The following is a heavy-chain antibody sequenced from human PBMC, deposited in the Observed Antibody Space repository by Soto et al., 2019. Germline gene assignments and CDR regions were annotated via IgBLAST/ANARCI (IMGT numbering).Heavy chain of an antibody. Sequence: SETLSLTCTVSGGSISSSSYYWGWIRQPPGKGLEWIGSIYYSGSTYYNPSLKGRFTFSVDTSKTQFPLKLSSVTAANTFVYYCARLPWSGPDNFFDYWGQGTQVSVSS. CDR1: GGSISSSSYY. J-gene: IGHJ4*02. CDR2: IYYSGST. CDR3: ARLPWSGPDNFFDY. V-gene: IGHV4-39*01. D-gene: IGHD2-8*02.